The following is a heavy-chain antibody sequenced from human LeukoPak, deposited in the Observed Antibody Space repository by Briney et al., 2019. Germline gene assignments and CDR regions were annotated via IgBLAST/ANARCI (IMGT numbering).Heavy chain of an antibody. Sequence: GGSLRLSCAASGFTFSSYSMNWVRQAPGKGLEWVSSISSSSSHIYHADSVKGRFTISRDNAKNLLYLQMNSLRAEDTAVYYCGRDCSGGRCSRAFDIWGQGTTVTVSS. CDR3: GRDCSGGRCSRAFDI. V-gene: IGHV3-21*01. CDR2: ISSSSSHI. CDR1: GFTFSSYS. D-gene: IGHD2-15*01. J-gene: IGHJ3*02.